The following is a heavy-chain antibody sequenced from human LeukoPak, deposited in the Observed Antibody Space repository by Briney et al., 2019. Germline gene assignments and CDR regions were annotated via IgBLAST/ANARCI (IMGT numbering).Heavy chain of an antibody. CDR2: ISYDGSNK. V-gene: IGHV3-30*03. Sequence: GGSLRLSCAASGFTFDDYGMNWVRQAPGKGLEWVAVISYDGSNKYYADSVKGRFTISRDNSKNTLYLQMNSLRAEDTAVYYCARDRVVPAAIHWFDPWGQGTLVTVSS. CDR1: GFTFDDYG. CDR3: ARDRVVPAAIHWFDP. D-gene: IGHD2-2*01. J-gene: IGHJ5*02.